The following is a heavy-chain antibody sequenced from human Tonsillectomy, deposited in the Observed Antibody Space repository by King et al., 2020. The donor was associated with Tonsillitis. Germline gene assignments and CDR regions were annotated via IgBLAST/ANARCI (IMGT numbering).Heavy chain of an antibody. Sequence: QLVQSGAEVKKPGASVKVSCKVSGYSLTELSMHWVRQAPGQGLEWMGGFDPEDAETMYAQKFQGRVTMTEETSTDTAYMELSSLRSEDTAVYYCATGSGYYYRGWGQGTLVTVSS. J-gene: IGHJ4*02. CDR2: FDPEDAET. CDR3: ATGSGYYYRG. CDR1: GYSLTELS. D-gene: IGHD3-22*01. V-gene: IGHV1-24*01.